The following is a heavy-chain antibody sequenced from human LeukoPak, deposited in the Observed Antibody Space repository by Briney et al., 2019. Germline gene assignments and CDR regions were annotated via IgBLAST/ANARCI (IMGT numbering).Heavy chain of an antibody. D-gene: IGHD1-26*01. J-gene: IGHJ6*03. CDR3: ATGGWELRGYYYYMDV. Sequence: ASVKVSCKASGYTFTGYYMHWVRQAPAQGLEWMGWINPNSGGTNYAQKFQGRVTMTRDTSISTAYMELGRLRSDDTAVYYCATGGWELRGYYYYMDVWGKGTTVTISS. CDR1: GYTFTGYY. CDR2: INPNSGGT. V-gene: IGHV1-2*02.